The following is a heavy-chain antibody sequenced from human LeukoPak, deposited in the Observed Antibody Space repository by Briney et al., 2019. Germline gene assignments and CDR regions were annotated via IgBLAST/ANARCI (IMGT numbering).Heavy chain of an antibody. CDR3: ARLTYYYGSGSYWPGYFDY. CDR2: IYPGDSDT. V-gene: IGHV5-51*01. J-gene: IGHJ4*02. Sequence: GESLKISCKGSGYSFTSYWIGRVRQMPGKGLEWMGIIYPGDSDTRYSPSFQGQVTISVDKSISTAYLQWSSLKASDTAMYYCARLTYYYGSGSYWPGYFDYWGQGTLVTVSS. D-gene: IGHD3-10*01. CDR1: GYSFTSYW.